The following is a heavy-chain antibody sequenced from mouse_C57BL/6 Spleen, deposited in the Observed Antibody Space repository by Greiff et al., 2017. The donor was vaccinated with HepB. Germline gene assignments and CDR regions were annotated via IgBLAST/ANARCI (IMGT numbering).Heavy chain of an antibody. CDR2: IYPGDGDT. CDR1: GYAFSSSW. V-gene: IGHV1-82*01. J-gene: IGHJ4*01. Sequence: QVQLQQSGPELVKPGASVKISCKASGYAFSSSWMNWVKQRPGKGLEWIGRIYPGDGDTNYNGKFKGKATLTADKSSSTAYMQLSSLTSEDSAVYFCARMAHYAMGYWGQGTSVTVSS. CDR3: ARMAHYAMGY.